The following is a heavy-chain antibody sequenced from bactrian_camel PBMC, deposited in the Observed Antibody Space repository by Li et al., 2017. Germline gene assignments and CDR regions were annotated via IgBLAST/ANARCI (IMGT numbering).Heavy chain of an antibody. CDR2: FHSQGRT. D-gene: IGHD6*01. J-gene: IGHJ4*01. CDR1: GYTYNRNC. V-gene: IGHV3S10*01. CDR3: AARVCYYGTSIVFSSSSYTY. Sequence: DVQLVESGGGSVQAGGSLRLSCAASGYTYNRNCMAWFRQAPGQGREGIAGFHSQGRTRYTDAVKGRFTVSKDNTKNTVYLQMNSLKPDDTGMYYCAARVCYYGTSIVFSSSSYTYWGQGTQVTVS.